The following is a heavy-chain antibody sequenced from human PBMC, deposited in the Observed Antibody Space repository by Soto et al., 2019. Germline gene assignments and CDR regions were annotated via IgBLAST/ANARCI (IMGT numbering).Heavy chain of an antibody. Sequence: SVKVSCKASGDTFSFYSINWVRQAPGLGLEWMGRVNPILSMSNYAQRFQGRVTMTADKSTSTAYMELSGLRSEDTAMYYCATSYGSGYRAFXYWGQGALVTVSS. J-gene: IGHJ4*02. CDR1: GDTFSFYS. D-gene: IGHD3-10*01. CDR3: ATSYGSGYRAFXY. CDR2: VNPILSMS. V-gene: IGHV1-69*02.